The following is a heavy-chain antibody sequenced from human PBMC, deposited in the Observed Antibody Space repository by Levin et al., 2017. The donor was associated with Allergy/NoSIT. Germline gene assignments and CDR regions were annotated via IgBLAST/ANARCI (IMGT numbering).Heavy chain of an antibody. V-gene: IGHV3-11*01. CDR3: ARDRGAVAPGYFDY. J-gene: IGHJ4*02. CDR2: ISSSGHIM. CDR1: GFNIGDLY. Sequence: PGGSLRLSCAASGFNIGDLYMSWIRQAPGKGLEWVSYISSSGHIMSYADPVRGRFTISRDNAKNLLYLQMNSLRAEDTAMYYCARDRGAVAPGYFDYWGQGILVTVSS. D-gene: IGHD6-19*01.